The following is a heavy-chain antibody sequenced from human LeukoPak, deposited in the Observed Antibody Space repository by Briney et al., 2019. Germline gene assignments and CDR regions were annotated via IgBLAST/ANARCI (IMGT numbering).Heavy chain of an antibody. J-gene: IGHJ4*02. V-gene: IGHV4-31*03. CDR3: ARGRGDGDYRYFDY. D-gene: IGHD4-17*01. Sequence: KTSETLSLTCTVSGGSISSGGYYWSWIRQHPGKGLEWIGYIYYSGSTYYNPSLKSRVTISVDTSKNQFSLKLSSVTAADTAVYYCARGRGDGDYRYFDYWGQGTLVTVSS. CDR1: GGSISSGGYY. CDR2: IYYSGST.